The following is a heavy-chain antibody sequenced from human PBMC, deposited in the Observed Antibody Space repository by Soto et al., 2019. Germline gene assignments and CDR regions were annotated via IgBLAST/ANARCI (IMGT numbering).Heavy chain of an antibody. CDR3: AKGEGYCSGGSCYPEYFHH. Sequence: GGSLRLSCAASGFTFSDYAMSWVRQAPGKGLEWVSGISGSGVTSYYADSVKGRFTISRDNSKNTLYLQMNSLRAEDTAVYYCAKGEGYCSGGSCYPEYFHHWGQGTLVTVSS. J-gene: IGHJ1*01. CDR1: GFTFSDYA. V-gene: IGHV3-23*01. CDR2: ISGSGVTS. D-gene: IGHD2-15*01.